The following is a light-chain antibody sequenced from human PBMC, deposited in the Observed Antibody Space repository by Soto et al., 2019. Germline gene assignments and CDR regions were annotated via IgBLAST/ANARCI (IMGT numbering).Light chain of an antibody. Sequence: EIVLTQSPGTLSFSPGERATLSCSASQSVSSNYLAWYQQKPGQAPRLLIYGASSRATGIPDRFSGSGSGTDFTLTISRLEPEDFAVYYCQQYNNWPWTFGQGTKVDI. J-gene: IGKJ1*01. CDR3: QQYNNWPWT. CDR1: QSVSSNY. V-gene: IGKV3-20*01. CDR2: GAS.